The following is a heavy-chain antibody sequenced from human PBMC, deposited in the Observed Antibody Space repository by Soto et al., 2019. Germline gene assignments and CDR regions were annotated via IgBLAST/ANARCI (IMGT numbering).Heavy chain of an antibody. CDR2: IIPIFGTA. CDR3: ARDLASSEGHYYGMDV. J-gene: IGHJ6*02. Sequence: QVQLVQSGAEVKKPGSSVKVSCKASGGTFSSHAISWVRQAPGQGLEWLGGIIPIFGTANYAQKFQGTVTITADDSTSTAFLEVSSLRSEDMDVYYCARDLASSEGHYYGMDVWGQWTTVTVSS. CDR1: GGTFSSHA. V-gene: IGHV1-69*01.